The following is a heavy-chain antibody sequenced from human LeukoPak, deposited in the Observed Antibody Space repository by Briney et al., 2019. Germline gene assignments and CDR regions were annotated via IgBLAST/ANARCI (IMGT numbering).Heavy chain of an antibody. V-gene: IGHV4-34*01. D-gene: IGHD6-13*01. J-gene: IGHJ4*02. Sequence: SETLSLTCAVYGGSFSGYYWSWIRQPPGKGLEWIGEINHSGSTNYNPSLKSRATISVDTSKNQFSLKLSSVTAADTAVYYCARSFGSSWGRGVGAVRYWGQGTLVTVSS. CDR3: ARSFGSSWGRGVGAVRY. CDR2: INHSGST. CDR1: GGSFSGYY.